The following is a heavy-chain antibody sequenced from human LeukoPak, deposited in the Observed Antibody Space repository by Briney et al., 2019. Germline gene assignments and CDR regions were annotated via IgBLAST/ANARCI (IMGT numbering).Heavy chain of an antibody. CDR1: GFTFSDYY. Sequence: GGSLRLSCAASGFTFSDYYMSWIRQAPGKGLEWVSYISSSSRYTNYADSVKGRFTISREHAKNSLYLQMNSLRAEDTAVYYCAKNLAAAGYYFDYWGQGTLVTVS. CDR2: ISSSSRYT. V-gene: IGHV3-11*03. J-gene: IGHJ4*02. CDR3: AKNLAAAGYYFDY. D-gene: IGHD6-13*01.